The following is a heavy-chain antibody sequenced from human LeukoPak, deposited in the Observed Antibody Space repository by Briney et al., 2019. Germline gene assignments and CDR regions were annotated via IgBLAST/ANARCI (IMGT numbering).Heavy chain of an antibody. CDR3: GRGRSVAGTVDN. V-gene: IGHV4-59*02. CDR2: MYYSGSS. CDR1: GVSVGSDY. D-gene: IGHD6-19*01. Sequence: SETLFLTCTVSGVSVGSDYWSWIRQPPGKGLEWIGYMYYSGSSNHNPSLRSRVTISVDTSKNHFSLKLTSVTAADTAVYYCGRGRSVAGTVDNWGRGTLVTVSS. J-gene: IGHJ4*02.